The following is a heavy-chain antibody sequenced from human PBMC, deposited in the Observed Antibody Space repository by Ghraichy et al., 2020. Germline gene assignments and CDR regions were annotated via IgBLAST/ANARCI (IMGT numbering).Heavy chain of an antibody. D-gene: IGHD6-19*01. Sequence: SQTLSLTCAVSGASLSGYYWTWIRQSPGKGLEWIGEVSHRGSTIYNPSLESRVTFSVETSSNQFSLKMNSVTAADTAVYYCAGHWLGADTIDVWGRGTMVTVSS. CDR3: AGHWLGADTIDV. V-gene: IGHV4-34*01. CDR1: GASLSGYY. CDR2: VSHRGST. J-gene: IGHJ3*01.